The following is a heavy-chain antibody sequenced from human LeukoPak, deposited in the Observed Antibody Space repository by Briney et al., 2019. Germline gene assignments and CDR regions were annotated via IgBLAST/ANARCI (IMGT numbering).Heavy chain of an antibody. V-gene: IGHV3-48*01. J-gene: IGHJ4*02. CDR3: ATPFDY. Sequence: PGGSLRLSCAASGFTFSSYSMNWVRQAPGRGLEWVSYISGSSSTIYYADSVKGRFTISRDNAKNSLYLQMNSLRAEDTAAYYCATPFDYWGQGTLVTVFS. CDR1: GFTFSSYS. CDR2: ISGSSSTI.